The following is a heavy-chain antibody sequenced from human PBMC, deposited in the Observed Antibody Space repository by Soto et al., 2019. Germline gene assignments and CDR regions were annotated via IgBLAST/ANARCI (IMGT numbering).Heavy chain of an antibody. D-gene: IGHD3-9*01. CDR3: AKDRQPDGIWTFDS. CDR1: GFTFSSYA. V-gene: IGHV3-30-3*01. CDR2: ISYDGSNK. J-gene: IGHJ4*02. Sequence: GSLRLSCAASGFTFSSYAMHWVRQAPGKGLEWVAVISYDGSNKYYADSVKGRFTISRDNSKNTLYLQMNSLRVEDTAEYYCAKDRQPDGIWTFDSWGQGTLVTVSS.